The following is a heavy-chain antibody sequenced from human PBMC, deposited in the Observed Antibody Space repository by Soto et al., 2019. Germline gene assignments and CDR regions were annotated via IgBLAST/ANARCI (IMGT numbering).Heavy chain of an antibody. Sequence: ASVKVSCKASGYTLTSYGISWVRQAPGQGLEWMGWISAYNGNTNYAQKLQGRVTMTTDTSTSTAHMELRSLRSDDTAVYYCAREDLGYCSSTSCYGYAFDIWGQGTMVTVSS. D-gene: IGHD2-2*01. CDR1: GYTLTSYG. CDR2: ISAYNGNT. J-gene: IGHJ3*02. CDR3: AREDLGYCSSTSCYGYAFDI. V-gene: IGHV1-18*04.